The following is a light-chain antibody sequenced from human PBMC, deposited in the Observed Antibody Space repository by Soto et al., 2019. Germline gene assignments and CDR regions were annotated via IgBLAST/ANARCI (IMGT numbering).Light chain of an antibody. CDR3: QQYGSSPRT. CDR1: QSVSGRN. V-gene: IGKV3-20*01. Sequence: EIVLTQSPGTLSLSPGEGATLSCRASQSVSGRNLAWYQQEPGQAPRLLIYGASSRATGIPDRFSGSGSGTDFTLTISRLEPEDFAVYYCQQYGSSPRTFGQGTNVEIK. CDR2: GAS. J-gene: IGKJ1*01.